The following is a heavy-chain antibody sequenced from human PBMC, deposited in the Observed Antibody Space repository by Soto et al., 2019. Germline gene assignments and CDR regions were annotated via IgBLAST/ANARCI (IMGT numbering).Heavy chain of an antibody. CDR2: ISGGGGSS. J-gene: IGHJ4*02. Sequence: EVQLLESGGGLVQPGGSLRLSCAASGFTFSNYAMSWVRQAPGKGLEWVSGISGGGGSSYYADSVKGRFTISRDNSKNTLYLQMNSLRAEDTAVYYWAHNCGVDCNSVFFYWGQGTLVIVSS. V-gene: IGHV3-23*01. D-gene: IGHD2-21*02. CDR3: AHNCGVDCNSVFFY. CDR1: GFTFSNYA.